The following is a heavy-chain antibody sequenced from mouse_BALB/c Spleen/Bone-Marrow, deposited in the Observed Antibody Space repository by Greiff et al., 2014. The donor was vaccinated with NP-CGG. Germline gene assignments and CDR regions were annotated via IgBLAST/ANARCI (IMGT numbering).Heavy chain of an antibody. J-gene: IGHJ4*01. CDR1: GYTFTNYW. Sequence: QVQLKESGAELVRPGTSVKMSCKAAGYTFTNYWIGWVKQRPGHGLEWIGDIYPGAVYINYNEKFKGKATLTADTSSSTAYMQLSSLTSEDSAIYYCAIHGEAMDYWGQGTSVTVSS. CDR2: IYPGAVYI. CDR3: AIHGEAMDY. V-gene: IGHV1-63*02.